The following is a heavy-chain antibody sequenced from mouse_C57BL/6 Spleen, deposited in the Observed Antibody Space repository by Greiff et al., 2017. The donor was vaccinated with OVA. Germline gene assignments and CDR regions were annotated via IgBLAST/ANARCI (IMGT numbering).Heavy chain of an antibody. J-gene: IGHJ3*01. D-gene: IGHD3-2*02. V-gene: IGHV1-26*01. CDR2: INPNNGGT. Sequence: VQLQQSGPELVKPGASVKISCKASGYTFTDYYMNWVKQSHGKSLEWIGDINPNNGGTSYNQKFKGKATLTVDKSSSTAYMELRSLTSEDSAVYYRAKTAQASAWFAYWGKGTLVTVSA. CDR3: AKTAQASAWFAY. CDR1: GYTFTDYY.